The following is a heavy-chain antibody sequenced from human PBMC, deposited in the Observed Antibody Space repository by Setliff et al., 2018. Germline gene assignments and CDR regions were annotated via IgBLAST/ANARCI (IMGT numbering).Heavy chain of an antibody. V-gene: IGHV1-69*13. CDR3: ASHFLTVMKYYYYMDV. D-gene: IGHD5-18*01. CDR2: IMPKFGTP. CDR1: GGTFSNYC. J-gene: IGHJ6*03. Sequence: SVKVSCKASGGTFSNYCISWVRQSPGQGLEWMGGIMPKFGTPNRSQKFQGRVTITADESTSTAYMELSGLTSEDTAVYYCASHFLTVMKYYYYMDVWGKGTTVTVSS.